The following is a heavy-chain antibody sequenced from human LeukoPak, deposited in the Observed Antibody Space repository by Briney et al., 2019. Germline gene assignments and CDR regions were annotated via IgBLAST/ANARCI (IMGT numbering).Heavy chain of an antibody. CDR3: ARQTTVTTQMDV. CDR1: GYRFTTNW. Sequence: GESLRISCKGSGYRFTTNWISWVRQMPGKGLEWMGRIDAIVSYTNYSPSFQGHVTISVDKSISTAYLQWSSLKASDTAMYYCARQTTVTTQMDVWGQGTTVTVSS. CDR2: IDAIVSYT. D-gene: IGHD4-17*01. J-gene: IGHJ6*02. V-gene: IGHV5-10-1*01.